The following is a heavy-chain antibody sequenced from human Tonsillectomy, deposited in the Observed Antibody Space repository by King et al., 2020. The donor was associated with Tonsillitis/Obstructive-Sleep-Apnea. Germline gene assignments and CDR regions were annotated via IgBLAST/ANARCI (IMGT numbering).Heavy chain of an antibody. J-gene: IGHJ6*02. CDR2: ISYDGSHK. CDR3: ARHLCLQGDNPFRRNYLAMRL. CDR1: GFTFRSYA. Sequence: VQLVESGGGVVQPGTSLRLPCAASGFTFRSYAMHWVRQAPGKGLQWVAVISYDGSHKYYEDSVKGRFTISRDNSKNTLYLQMNSLRAEDTAMYYCARHLCLQGDNPFRRNYLAMRLWRQGPTVPV. D-gene: IGHD2-2*01. V-gene: IGHV3-30*04.